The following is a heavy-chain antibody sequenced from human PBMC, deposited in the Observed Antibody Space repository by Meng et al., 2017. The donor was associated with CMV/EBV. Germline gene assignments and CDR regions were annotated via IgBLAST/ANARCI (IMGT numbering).Heavy chain of an antibody. CDR2: INPNSGGT. Sequence: ASVKVSCKASGYTFTGHYLHWVRQAPGQGLEWMGWINPNSGGTYYAQKFQGRAIMTRDTSTRTAYMDLSRLRSDDTAVYYCARDVGTHDYDFWSGPWQSYGMDVWGQGTTVTVSS. CDR1: GYTFTGHY. D-gene: IGHD3-3*01. CDR3: ARDVGTHDYDFWSGPWQSYGMDV. J-gene: IGHJ6*02. V-gene: IGHV1-2*02.